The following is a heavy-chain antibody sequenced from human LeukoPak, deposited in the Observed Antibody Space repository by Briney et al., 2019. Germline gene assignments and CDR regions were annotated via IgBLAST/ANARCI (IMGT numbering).Heavy chain of an antibody. CDR2: IRSNTYGGST. CDR1: GFTFGDYA. D-gene: IGHD6-13*01. Sequence: GGSLRLSCTTSGFTFGDYAMSWFRQAPGKGLQWVTSIRSNTYGGSTEYVPSVKGRFTISRDDSNSIAYLQMNSLKAEDTAIYYCARVSRGGITASWFDPWGQGTLVTVSS. V-gene: IGHV3-49*03. CDR3: ARVSRGGITASWFDP. J-gene: IGHJ5*02.